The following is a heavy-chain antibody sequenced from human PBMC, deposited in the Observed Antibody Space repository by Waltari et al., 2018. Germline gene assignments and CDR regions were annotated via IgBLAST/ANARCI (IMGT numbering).Heavy chain of an antibody. CDR2: ISYDGSNK. CDR1: GFTFSSYA. D-gene: IGHD1-26*01. CDR3: ARNSGSYGEAFDI. J-gene: IGHJ3*02. V-gene: IGHV3-30*01. Sequence: QVQLVESGGGVVQPGRSLSLSCAASGFTFSSYAMHWVRRAPGKGLEWVAFISYDGSNKYYADSVKGRFTISRDNSKNTLYLQMNSLRAEDTAVYYCARNSGSYGEAFDIWGQGTMVTVSS.